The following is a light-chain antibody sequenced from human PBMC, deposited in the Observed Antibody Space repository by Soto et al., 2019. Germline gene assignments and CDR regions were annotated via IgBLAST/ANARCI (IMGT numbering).Light chain of an antibody. CDR3: QQYNNWPWT. Sequence: EIVMTQSPATLSVSPVVIATLSFRASQSISGTLAWYQQKPGQAPRLLIYGASTRATSFPARFSGSGSGTDFTLTISSLQSEDFAVYYCQQYNNWPWTFGQGTKVDIK. CDR2: GAS. V-gene: IGKV3-15*01. CDR1: QSISGT. J-gene: IGKJ1*01.